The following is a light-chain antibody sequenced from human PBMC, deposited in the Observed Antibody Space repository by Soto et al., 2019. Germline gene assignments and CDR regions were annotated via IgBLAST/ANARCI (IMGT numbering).Light chain of an antibody. CDR2: EVS. J-gene: IGLJ2*01. Sequence: QSVLTQPASVSGSPGQSITISCTGTSGDVGGYNYVSWYQHHPGKAPKLIIYEVSDRPSGVSNRFSGSRSGNTVSLTTSGLQADDEADYYCNSFTSSSTFVFGGGTKVTVL. CDR3: NSFTSSSTFV. CDR1: SGDVGGYNY. V-gene: IGLV2-14*01.